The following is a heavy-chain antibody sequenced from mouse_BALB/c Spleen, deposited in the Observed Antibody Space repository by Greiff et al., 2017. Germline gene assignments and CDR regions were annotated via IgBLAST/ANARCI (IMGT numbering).Heavy chain of an antibody. CDR1: GYTFTSYW. CDR3: TRVGHYGSSYVDY. CDR2: IYPGSGST. Sequence: LQQPGSELVRPGASVKLSCKASGYTFTSYWMHWVKQRPGQGLEWIGNIYPGSGSTNYDEKFKSKATLTVDTSSSTAYMQLSSLTSEDSAVYYCTRVGHYGSSYVDYWGQGTTLTVSS. V-gene: IGHV1S22*01. D-gene: IGHD1-1*01. J-gene: IGHJ2*01.